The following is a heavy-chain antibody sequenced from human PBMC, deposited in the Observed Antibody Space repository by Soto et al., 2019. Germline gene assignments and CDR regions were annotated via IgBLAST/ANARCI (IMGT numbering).Heavy chain of an antibody. J-gene: IGHJ4*02. Sequence: EVQLLESGGGLVQPGGSLRLSCAASGFTFSSYAMSWVRQAPGKGLEWVSAISGSGGSTYYADSVKGRFTISRDNSKNTLYLQKKSLRAEDTAVDYCAKDYDFWSGHDLFDYWGQGTLVTVSS. V-gene: IGHV3-23*01. CDR1: GFTFSSYA. CDR3: AKDYDFWSGHDLFDY. D-gene: IGHD3-3*01. CDR2: ISGSGGST.